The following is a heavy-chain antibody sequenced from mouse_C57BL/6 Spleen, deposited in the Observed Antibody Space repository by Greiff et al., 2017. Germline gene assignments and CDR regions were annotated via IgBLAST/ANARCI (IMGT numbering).Heavy chain of an antibody. V-gene: IGHV1-54*01. Sequence: VKLMESGAELVRPGTSVKVSCKASGYAFTNYLIEWVKQRPGQGLAWIGVINPGSGGTNYNEKFKGKATLTADKSSSTAYMQLSSLTSEDSAVYFCAREGTAMDYWGQGTSVTVSS. CDR2: INPGSGGT. D-gene: IGHD3-3*01. CDR3: AREGTAMDY. CDR1: GYAFTNYL. J-gene: IGHJ4*01.